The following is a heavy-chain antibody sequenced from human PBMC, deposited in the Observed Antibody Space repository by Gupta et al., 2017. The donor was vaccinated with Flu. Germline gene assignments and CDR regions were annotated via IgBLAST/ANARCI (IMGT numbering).Heavy chain of an antibody. Sequence: EVRLLESGGGLVKPGGSLRLSCAAPGFTLPDASMDWVRQAPVKGLDVFGLLKSDTDGGTTDHAAPVKGIFIISIDVSKDTLYLQMNSLKSEDTAVYYCTTDSSGGITFDIWGQGTMVTVSS. J-gene: IGHJ3*02. CDR2: LKSDTDGGTT. CDR1: GFTLPDAS. V-gene: IGHV3-15*01. CDR3: TTDSSGGITFDI. D-gene: IGHD3-10*01.